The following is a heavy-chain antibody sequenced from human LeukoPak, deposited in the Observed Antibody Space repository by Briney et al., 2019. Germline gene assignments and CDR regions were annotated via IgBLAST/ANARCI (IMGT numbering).Heavy chain of an antibody. D-gene: IGHD1-26*01. V-gene: IGHV3-30*02. CDR2: IRYDGSNK. J-gene: IGHJ4*02. CDR1: GFTFSSYG. CDR3: AREQLQVGATAPFDY. Sequence: PGGSLRLSCAASGFTFSSYGMHWVRQAPGKGPEWVAFIRYDGSNKYYADSVKGRFTISRDNSKNTLYLQMNSLRAEDTAVYYCAREQLQVGATAPFDYWGQGTLVTVSS.